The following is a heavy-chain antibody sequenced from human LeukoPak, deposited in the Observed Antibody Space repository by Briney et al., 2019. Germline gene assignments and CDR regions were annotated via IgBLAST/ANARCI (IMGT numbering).Heavy chain of an antibody. V-gene: IGHV1-46*01. CDR3: ARNYGSGSYYKFPDY. CDR2: INPSGGST. CDR1: GYTFTSYY. Sequence: ASVKVSCKASGYTFTSYYMHWVRQAPGQGLGWMGIINPSGGSTSYAQKFQGRVTMTRDTSTSTVYMELSSLRSEDTAVYYCARNYGSGSYYKFPDYWGQGTLVTVSS. D-gene: IGHD3-10*01. J-gene: IGHJ4*02.